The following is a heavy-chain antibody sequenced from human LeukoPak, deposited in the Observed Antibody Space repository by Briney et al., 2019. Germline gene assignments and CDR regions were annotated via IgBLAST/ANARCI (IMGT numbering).Heavy chain of an antibody. Sequence: GGSLRLSCAASGFTFSSYWMHWVRQAPGKGLVWVSRINTDGSSTSYADSVKGRFTISRDNAKNTLYLQMNSLRAEDTAVYYCASITGTTALGDWGEGTLVTVSS. CDR1: GFTFSSYW. J-gene: IGHJ4*02. V-gene: IGHV3-74*01. D-gene: IGHD1-20*01. CDR2: INTDGSST. CDR3: ASITGTTALGD.